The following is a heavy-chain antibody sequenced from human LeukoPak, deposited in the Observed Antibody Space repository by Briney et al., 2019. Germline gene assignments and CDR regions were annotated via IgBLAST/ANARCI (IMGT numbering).Heavy chain of an antibody. Sequence: SETLSLTCAVYGGFFSGYYWSWIRQPPGKGLEWIGEINHSGSTSYNPSLKSRVTISVDTSKNQFSLKLSSVTAADTAVYYCARGPRSPMRYYYDSSGYSRASFDYWGQGTLVTVSS. V-gene: IGHV4-34*01. CDR3: ARGPRSPMRYYYDSSGYSRASFDY. CDR2: INHSGST. D-gene: IGHD3-22*01. CDR1: GGFFSGYY. J-gene: IGHJ4*02.